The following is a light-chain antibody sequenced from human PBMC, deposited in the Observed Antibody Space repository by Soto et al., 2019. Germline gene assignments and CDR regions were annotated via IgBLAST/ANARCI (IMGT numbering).Light chain of an antibody. J-gene: IGKJ3*01. Sequence: EIVMTQSPATLSVSPGERATLSCRASQSIGSNLAWYQQKPGQAPRLLIYAASIRATDFPARFSGSGSGTDFALTISRLETDDSAVYYCQQYGGSPFTFGPGTKVDIK. CDR3: QQYGGSPFT. V-gene: IGKV3-15*01. CDR1: QSIGSN. CDR2: AAS.